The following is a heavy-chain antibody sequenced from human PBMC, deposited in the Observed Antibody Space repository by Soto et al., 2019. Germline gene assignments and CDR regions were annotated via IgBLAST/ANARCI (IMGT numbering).Heavy chain of an antibody. CDR3: ARARTTVTGDYFDY. Sequence: LSLTCAVYGGSFSGYYWSWIRQPPGKGLEWIGEINHSGSTNYNPSLKSRVTISVDTSKNQFSLKLSSVTAADTAVYYCARARTTVTGDYFDYWGQGTLVTVYS. CDR2: INHSGST. J-gene: IGHJ4*02. V-gene: IGHV4-34*01. D-gene: IGHD4-17*01. CDR1: GGSFSGYY.